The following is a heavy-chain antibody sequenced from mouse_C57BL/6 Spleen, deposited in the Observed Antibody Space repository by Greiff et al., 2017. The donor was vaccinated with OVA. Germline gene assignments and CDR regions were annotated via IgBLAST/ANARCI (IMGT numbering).Heavy chain of an antibody. CDR3: AREGDWDCDV. V-gene: IGHV1-82*01. CDR1: GYAFSSSW. J-gene: IGHJ1*03. Sequence: VQLQQSGPELVKPGASVKISCKASGYAFSSSWMNWVKQRPGKGLEWIGRISPGDGDTNYNGKFKGQATLPADKSSSPAYMQLSSLTSEDSAVYFCAREGDWDCDVWGTGTTVTVSS. CDR2: ISPGDGDT.